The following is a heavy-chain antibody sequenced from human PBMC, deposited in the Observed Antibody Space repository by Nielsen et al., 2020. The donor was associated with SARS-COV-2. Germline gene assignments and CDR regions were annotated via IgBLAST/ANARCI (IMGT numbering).Heavy chain of an antibody. CDR2: IGSGSSPI. CDR3: ALRGVAAGLAQH. V-gene: IGHV3-48*01. Sequence: GESLKISCAASGFSFSSSGMSWVRQAPGKGLEWVSYIGSGSSPIYYADPVKGRFTISRDNAKNSLYLQMNSLRAEDTAVYYCALRGVAAGLAQHWGQGTLVTVSS. J-gene: IGHJ1*01. CDR1: GFSFSSSG. D-gene: IGHD6-13*01.